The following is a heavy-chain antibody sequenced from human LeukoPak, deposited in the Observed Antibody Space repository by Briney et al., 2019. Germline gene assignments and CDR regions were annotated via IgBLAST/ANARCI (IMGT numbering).Heavy chain of an antibody. CDR1: GYTFTSYA. J-gene: IGHJ4*02. Sequence: ASVKVSCKASGYTFTSYAMNWVRQAPGQGREWMGWINTNTGNPTYAQGFTGRFVFSLDTSFSTAYLQITSLKAEDTAVYYCARSWGYDFWSGYRRADYFDYWGQGTLVTVSS. CDR2: INTNTGNP. D-gene: IGHD3-3*01. CDR3: ARSWGYDFWSGYRRADYFDY. V-gene: IGHV7-4-1*02.